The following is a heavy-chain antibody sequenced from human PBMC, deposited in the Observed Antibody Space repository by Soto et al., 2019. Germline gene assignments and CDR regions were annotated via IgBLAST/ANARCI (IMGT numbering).Heavy chain of an antibody. Sequence: QVQLVESGGGVVQPGRSLRLSCAVSGFTFSSYVMYWVRQAPGRGLEWVAVISYDGNNKYYADSVKGRFTISRDNSKNTLYLQMNGLRAEDTAVYYCARAGCDGGTCYALVGLRYGMDVWGQGTTVTVSS. J-gene: IGHJ6*02. CDR3: ARAGCDGGTCYALVGLRYGMDV. CDR2: ISYDGNNK. V-gene: IGHV3-30-3*01. D-gene: IGHD2-15*01. CDR1: GFTFSSYV.